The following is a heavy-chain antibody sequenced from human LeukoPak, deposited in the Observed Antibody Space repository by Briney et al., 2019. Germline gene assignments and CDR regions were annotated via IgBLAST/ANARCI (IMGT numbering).Heavy chain of an antibody. V-gene: IGHV3-66*04. CDR1: GFTVSSNY. CDR3: ARRSYGDYGSDY. J-gene: IGHJ4*02. CDR2: IYSGGST. Sequence: PGGSLRLSCAASGFTVSSNYMSWVRQAPGKGLEWVSVIYSGGSTYYADSVKGRFTISRDNSKNTLYLQMNSLRAEDTAVYYCARRSYGDYGSDYWGQGTLVTVCS. D-gene: IGHD4-17*01.